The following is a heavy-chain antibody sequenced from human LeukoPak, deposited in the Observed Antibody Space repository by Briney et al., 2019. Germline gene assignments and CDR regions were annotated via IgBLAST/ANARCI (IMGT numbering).Heavy chain of an antibody. J-gene: IGHJ4*02. V-gene: IGHV3-33*01. Sequence: GGSLRLSCAASGFTFTTYGFHWVRQAPGKGLEWVAVIWFDGSKEYYADSVTGRFTISRDNSQNTLYLQMNSLRAEDTAVYYCARDSQVGTFDSWGQGTLVIVSS. CDR2: IWFDGSKE. CDR1: GFTFTTYG. D-gene: IGHD1-26*01. CDR3: ARDSQVGTFDS.